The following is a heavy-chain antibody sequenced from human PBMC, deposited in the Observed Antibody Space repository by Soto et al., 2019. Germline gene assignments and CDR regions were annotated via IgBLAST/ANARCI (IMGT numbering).Heavy chain of an antibody. V-gene: IGHV4-4*02. J-gene: IGHJ4*02. Sequence: PSETLSLTCAVSGGSISSSNWWSWVRQPPGKGLEWIGEIYHSGSTNYNPSLKSRVTISVDTSKNQFSLRLSSVTAADTAVYYCASLSTTSDSSGYYGLIGFDYWGQGTLVTVSS. CDR1: GGSISSSNW. CDR2: IYHSGST. CDR3: ASLSTTSDSSGYYGLIGFDY. D-gene: IGHD3-22*01.